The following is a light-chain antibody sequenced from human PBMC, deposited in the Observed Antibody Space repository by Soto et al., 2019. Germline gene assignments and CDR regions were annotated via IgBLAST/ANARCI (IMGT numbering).Light chain of an antibody. CDR1: QSDTNAY. Sequence: EMVVTQSPGTLSLSPGERATLSCRASQSDTNAYLTWYQQKPGQAPRLLIYGASTRATGIADRFSGSGSGTDFALTISRVEPEDLAVYYCHYYGGPFGGGTKIEIK. J-gene: IGKJ4*01. V-gene: IGKV3-20*01. CDR3: HYYGGP. CDR2: GAS.